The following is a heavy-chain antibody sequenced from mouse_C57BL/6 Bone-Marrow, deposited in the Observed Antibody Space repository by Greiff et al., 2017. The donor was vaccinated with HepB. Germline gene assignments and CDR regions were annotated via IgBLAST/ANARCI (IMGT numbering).Heavy chain of an antibody. D-gene: IGHD6-1*01. Sequence: VQLQQSGAELARPGASVKLSCKASGYTFTSYGISWVKQRTGQGLEWIGEIYPRSGNTYYNEKFKGKATLTADKSSSPAYMELRSLTSEASAVYFCARSSAWFAYWGQGTLVTVSA. CDR2: IYPRSGNT. CDR3: ARSSAWFAY. J-gene: IGHJ3*01. V-gene: IGHV1-81*01. CDR1: GYTFTSYG.